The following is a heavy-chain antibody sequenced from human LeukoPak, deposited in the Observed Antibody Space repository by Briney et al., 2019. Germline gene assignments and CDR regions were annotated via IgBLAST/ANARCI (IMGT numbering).Heavy chain of an antibody. Sequence: SVKVSRKASGGTFSSYAISWVRQAPGQGLEWMGRIIPILGIANYAQKFQGRVTITADKSTSTAYMELSSLRSEDTAVYYCARVIAAAANGDAFDIWGQGTMVTVSS. D-gene: IGHD6-13*01. CDR3: ARVIAAAANGDAFDI. CDR1: GGTFSSYA. J-gene: IGHJ3*02. V-gene: IGHV1-69*04. CDR2: IIPILGIA.